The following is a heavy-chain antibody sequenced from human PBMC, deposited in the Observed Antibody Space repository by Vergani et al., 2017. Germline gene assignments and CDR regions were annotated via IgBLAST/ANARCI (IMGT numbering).Heavy chain of an antibody. CDR2: INPNSGGT. Sequence: QVQLVQSGAEVKKPGASVKVSCKASGDTFTGYYMHWVRQAPGQGLEWMGWINPNSGGTNYAQKFQGRVTMTRDTSISTAYMELSRLRSDDTAVYYCARTERELLSGKAFDIWGQGTMVTVSS. J-gene: IGHJ3*02. CDR1: GDTFTGYY. CDR3: ARTERELLSGKAFDI. V-gene: IGHV1-2*02. D-gene: IGHD1-26*01.